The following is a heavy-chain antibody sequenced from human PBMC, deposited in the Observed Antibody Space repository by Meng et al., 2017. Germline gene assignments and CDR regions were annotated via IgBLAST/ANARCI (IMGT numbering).Heavy chain of an antibody. D-gene: IGHD6-13*01. Sequence: ASVKVSCKASGYTFTGYYMHWVRQAPGQGLEWMGRINPNSGGTNYAQKFQGRATITADKSTSTAYMELSSLRSEDTAVYYCARGPYSSSWYEDNWFDPWGQGTLVTVSS. CDR2: INPNSGGT. V-gene: IGHV1-2*06. CDR1: GYTFTGYY. CDR3: ARGPYSSSWYEDNWFDP. J-gene: IGHJ5*02.